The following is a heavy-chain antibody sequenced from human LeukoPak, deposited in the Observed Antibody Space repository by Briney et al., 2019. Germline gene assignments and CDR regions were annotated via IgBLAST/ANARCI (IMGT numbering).Heavy chain of an antibody. Sequence: SETLSLTCAVYGGSFSGYYWSWIRQPPGKGPEWIGEINHSGSTNYNPSLKSRVTISVDTSKNQFSLKLSSVTAADTAVYYCAREFAVAGTWFDPWGQGTLVTVSS. D-gene: IGHD6-19*01. CDR2: INHSGST. V-gene: IGHV4-34*01. J-gene: IGHJ5*02. CDR3: AREFAVAGTWFDP. CDR1: GGSFSGYY.